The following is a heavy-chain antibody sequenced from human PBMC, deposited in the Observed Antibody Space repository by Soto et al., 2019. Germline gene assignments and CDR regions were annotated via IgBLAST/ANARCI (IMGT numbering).Heavy chain of an antibody. CDR1: GGSISSYY. D-gene: IGHD5-18*01. CDR2: IYYSGST. CDR3: AGVSRDTAMVRAFDI. V-gene: IGHV4-59*01. Sequence: SETLSLTCTVSGGSISSYYWSWIRQPPGKGLEWIGYIYYSGSTNYNPSLTSRVTISVDTSKNQFSLKLSSVTAADTAVYYCAGVSRDTAMVRAFDIWGQGTMVTVSS. J-gene: IGHJ3*02.